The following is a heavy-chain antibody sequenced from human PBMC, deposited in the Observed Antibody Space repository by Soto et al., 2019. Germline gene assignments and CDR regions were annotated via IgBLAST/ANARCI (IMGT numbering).Heavy chain of an antibody. CDR3: ASRPITIFWLVRPVNCFDL. CDR1: G. J-gene: IGHJ5*02. CDR2: ISYDGSNK. V-gene: IGHV3-30-3*01. Sequence: GMHCISQKQSKGLEWVAVISYDGSNKYYADSVKGRFTISRDNSKNTLYLQMNSLRAEDTAVYYCASRPITIFWLVRPVNCFDLRGQRTLVTVS. D-gene: IGHD3-9*01.